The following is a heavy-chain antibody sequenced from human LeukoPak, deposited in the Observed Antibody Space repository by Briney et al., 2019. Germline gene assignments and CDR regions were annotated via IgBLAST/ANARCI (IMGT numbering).Heavy chain of an antibody. Sequence: PSETLSLTCAVSGGSISSSNWWSWVRQPPGKGLEWIGEINHSGSTNYNPSLKSRVTISVDTSKNQFSLKLSSVTAADTAVYYCARGGPTIFGVVIKPRFDYWGQGTLVTVSS. CDR3: ARGGPTIFGVVIKPRFDY. V-gene: IGHV4-4*02. CDR1: GGSISSSNW. J-gene: IGHJ4*02. D-gene: IGHD3-3*01. CDR2: INHSGST.